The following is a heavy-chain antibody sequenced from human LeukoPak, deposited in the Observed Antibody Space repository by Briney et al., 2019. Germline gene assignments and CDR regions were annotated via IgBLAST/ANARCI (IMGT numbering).Heavy chain of an antibody. Sequence: SETLSLTCTVSGGSISSYYWSWIRQPPGKGLEWIGYIYYSGSTYYNPSLKSRITISVDTSKNQFSLKLSSVTAADTAVYYCARIRGSHKRPFDYWGQGTLVTVSS. V-gene: IGHV4-59*12. J-gene: IGHJ4*02. D-gene: IGHD3-10*01. CDR3: ARIRGSHKRPFDY. CDR2: IYYSGST. CDR1: GGSISSYY.